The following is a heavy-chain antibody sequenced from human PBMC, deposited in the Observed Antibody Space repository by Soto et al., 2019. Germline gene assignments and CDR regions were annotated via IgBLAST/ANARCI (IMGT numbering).Heavy chain of an antibody. D-gene: IGHD3-10*01. CDR1: GSTFSSYA. V-gene: IGHV1-69*12. CDR3: ARDRPDYYGSGNPDGMDV. Sequence: QVQLVQSGAEVKKPGSSVKVSCKASGSTFSSYAISWVRQAPGQGLEWMGGIIPIFGTANYAQKFQGRVTITADESTSTAYMELSSLRSEDTAVYYCARDRPDYYGSGNPDGMDVWGQGTTVTVSS. J-gene: IGHJ6*02. CDR2: IIPIFGTA.